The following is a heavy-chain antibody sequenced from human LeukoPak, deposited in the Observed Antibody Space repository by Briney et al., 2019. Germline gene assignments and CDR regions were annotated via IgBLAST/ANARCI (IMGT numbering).Heavy chain of an antibody. V-gene: IGHV1-18*01. Sequence: ASVKVSCKASGYTFTSNSINWVRQAPGQGLEWMGWINTYNGNPKYAQKFQGRVTMTTDTSTSTAYMELRSLRSDDTAVYYCARDLGATDAFDVWGQGTMVTVSS. CDR3: ARDLGATDAFDV. J-gene: IGHJ3*01. CDR2: INTYNGNP. D-gene: IGHD1-26*01. CDR1: GYTFTSNS.